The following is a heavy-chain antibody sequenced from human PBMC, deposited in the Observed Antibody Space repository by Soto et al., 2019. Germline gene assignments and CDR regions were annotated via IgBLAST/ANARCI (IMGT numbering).Heavy chain of an antibody. CDR3: ARDNSAYNYYYYGMDV. CDR1: GGTFSSYA. Sequence: QVQLVQSGAEVKKPGSSVKVSCKASGGTFSSYAISWVRQAPGQGLEWMGGIIPIFGTANYAQKFQGRVTITADESTSTAYMELSSLRSEDTAVYYCARDNSAYNYYYYGMDVWGQGTTVTVSS. D-gene: IGHD3-16*01. CDR2: IIPIFGTA. V-gene: IGHV1-69*01. J-gene: IGHJ6*02.